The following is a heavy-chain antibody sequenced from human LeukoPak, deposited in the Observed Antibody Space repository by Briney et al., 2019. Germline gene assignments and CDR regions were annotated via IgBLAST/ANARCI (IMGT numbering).Heavy chain of an antibody. J-gene: IGHJ6*03. D-gene: IGHD2-21*02. CDR3: ARGVTARGFYYYMDI. CDR1: GYTFTSYY. CDR2: INLNSGRT. Sequence: ASVKVSCKASGYTFTSYYMHWVRQAPGQGLEWMGWINLNSGRTHYGQKFQGRVTMTSDTSLNTAYMELSRLRSDDTALYYCARGVTARGFYYYMDIWGNGTTVTISS. V-gene: IGHV1-2*02.